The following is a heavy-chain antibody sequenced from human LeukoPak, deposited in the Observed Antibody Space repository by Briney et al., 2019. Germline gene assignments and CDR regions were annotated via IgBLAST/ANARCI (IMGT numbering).Heavy chain of an antibody. CDR1: GGTFSSYA. CDR3: VGSRKGAFDI. D-gene: IGHD3-10*01. CDR2: IIPILGIA. J-gene: IGHJ3*02. V-gene: IGHV1-69*04. Sequence: ASVKVSCKASGGTFSSYAISWVRQAPGQGLEWMGRIIPILGIANYAQNFQGRVTITADESTSTAYMELSSLRSEDTAVYYCVGSRKGAFDIWGQGTMVTVSS.